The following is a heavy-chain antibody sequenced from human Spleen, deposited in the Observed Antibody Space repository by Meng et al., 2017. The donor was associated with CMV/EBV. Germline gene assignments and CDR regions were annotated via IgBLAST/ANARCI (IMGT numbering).Heavy chain of an antibody. D-gene: IGHD3-9*01. Sequence: QGQMVQDGAGGKKPGASVKVSCKASGYTFTGYYMHWVRQAPGQGLEWMGWINPNSGGTNYAQKFQGRVTMTRDTSISTAYMELSRLRSDDTAVYYCASYDIAGGDHFDYWGQGTLVTVSS. V-gene: IGHV1-2*02. J-gene: IGHJ4*02. CDR3: ASYDIAGGDHFDY. CDR2: INPNSGGT. CDR1: GYTFTGYY.